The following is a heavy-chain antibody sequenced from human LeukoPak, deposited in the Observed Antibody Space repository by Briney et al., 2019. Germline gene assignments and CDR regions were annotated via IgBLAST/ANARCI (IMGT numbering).Heavy chain of an antibody. CDR3: ARDSGAAMTYFDH. D-gene: IGHD5-18*01. V-gene: IGHV3-33*01. CDR1: GFSFSSYG. CDR2: LWYDGSNK. J-gene: IGHJ4*02. Sequence: GRSLRLSCAASGFSFSSYGMHWVRQAPGKGLEWVAVLWYDGSNKYYADSVKGRFTISRDNSKNRLYLQMNSLRAEDTAVYYCARDSGAAMTYFDHCGQGTLVTVSS.